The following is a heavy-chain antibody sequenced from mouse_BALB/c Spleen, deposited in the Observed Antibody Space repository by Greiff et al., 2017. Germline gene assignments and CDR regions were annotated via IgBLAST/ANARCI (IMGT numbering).Heavy chain of an antibody. D-gene: IGHD2-1*01. CDR1: GYTFTSYW. CDR2: INPSTGYT. CDR3: ARRGGNYDSMDY. V-gene: IGHV1-7*01. Sequence: VHLVESGAELAKPGASVKMSCKASGYTFTSYWMHWVKQRPGQGLEWIGYINPSTGYTEYNQKFKDKATLTADKSSSTAYMQLSSLTSEDSAVYYCARRGGNYDSMDYWGQGTLVTVSA. J-gene: IGHJ3*01.